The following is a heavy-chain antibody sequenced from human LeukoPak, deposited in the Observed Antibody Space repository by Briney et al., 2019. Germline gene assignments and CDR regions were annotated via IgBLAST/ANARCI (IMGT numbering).Heavy chain of an antibody. D-gene: IGHD3-10*02. Sequence: GGSLRLSCAASGFTFSSNGMHWVRQAPGKGLEWVSYISSSGSTIYYADSVKGRFTISRDNAKNSLYLQMNSLRAEATAVYYCAELGITMIGGVWGKGTTVTISS. CDR2: ISSSGSTI. V-gene: IGHV3-48*04. J-gene: IGHJ6*04. CDR1: GFTFSSNG. CDR3: AELGITMIGGV.